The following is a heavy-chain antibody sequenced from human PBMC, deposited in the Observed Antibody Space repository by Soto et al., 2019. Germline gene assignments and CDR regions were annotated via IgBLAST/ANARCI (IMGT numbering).Heavy chain of an antibody. J-gene: IGHJ4*02. Sequence: VQLVESRGGLVQPGGSLGLSCAASGFTFSNNNMNWVRQALGKGLEWLSYISISSTKYYADSVKGRFTISRDNAKNSLYLQMNSLRDEDTAVYYCARVGFGSTGWGGDFDYWGQGTLVTVSS. D-gene: IGHD6-19*01. CDR3: ARVGFGSTGWGGDFDY. CDR1: GFTFSNNN. V-gene: IGHV3-48*02. CDR2: ISISSTK.